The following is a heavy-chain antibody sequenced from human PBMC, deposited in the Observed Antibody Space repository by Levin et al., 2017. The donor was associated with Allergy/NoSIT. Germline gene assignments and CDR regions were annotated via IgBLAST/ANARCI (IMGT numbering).Heavy chain of an antibody. V-gene: IGHV1-69*06. CDR3: AGRARAARLGYYYYYYMDV. Sequence: GASVKVSCKASGGTFSSYAISWVRQAPGQGLEWMGGIIPIFGTANYAQKFQGRVTITADKSTSTAYMELSSLRSEDTAVYYCAGRARAARLGYYYYYYMDVWGKGTTVTVSS. CDR2: IIPIFGTA. J-gene: IGHJ6*03. CDR1: GGTFSSYA. D-gene: IGHD6-6*01.